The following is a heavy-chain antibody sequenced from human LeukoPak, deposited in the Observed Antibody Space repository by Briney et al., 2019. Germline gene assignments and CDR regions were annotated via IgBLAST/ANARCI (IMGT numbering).Heavy chain of an antibody. Sequence: GAPVKVSCKASGYTFTSYDINWVRQAPGQGLEWMGWISAYNGNTNYAQKLQGRVTMTTDTSTSTAYMELRSLRSDDTAVYYCARGAQGVVVPAAFVDYWGQGTLVTVSS. CDR3: ARGAQGVVVPAAFVDY. CDR1: GYTFTSYD. CDR2: ISAYNGNT. V-gene: IGHV1-18*01. J-gene: IGHJ4*02. D-gene: IGHD2-2*01.